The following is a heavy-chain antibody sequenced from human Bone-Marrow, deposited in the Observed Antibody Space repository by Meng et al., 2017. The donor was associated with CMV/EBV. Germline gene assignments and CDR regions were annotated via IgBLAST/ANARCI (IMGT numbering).Heavy chain of an antibody. Sequence: GVLKISCAASGFTFDDYGMSWVRQAPGKGLEWVSAINWNGDTTGYADSVKGRFTISRDNAKNSLYLQMDSLRAEDTALYYCARVSYQLLPTYYYYGMDVWGQGTTVTVSS. CDR1: GFTFDDYG. D-gene: IGHD2-2*01. V-gene: IGHV3-20*04. CDR3: ARVSYQLLPTYYYYGMDV. CDR2: INWNGDTT. J-gene: IGHJ6*02.